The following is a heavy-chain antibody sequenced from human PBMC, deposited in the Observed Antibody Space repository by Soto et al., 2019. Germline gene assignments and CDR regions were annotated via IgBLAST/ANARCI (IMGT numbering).Heavy chain of an antibody. CDR3: AREVRATFDP. V-gene: IGHV3-7*01. CDR1: GFTFSTYW. D-gene: IGHD1-26*01. CDR2: IKQDGSEK. Sequence: EVPLVESGGGLVQPGGSLRLSCAASGFTFSTYWMSWVRQAPGKGPEWVASIKQDGSEKYYMDSVKGRFTISKDNAKNSLYLQMNSLRVEDTAVYYCAREVRATFDPWGQGTLVTVSS. J-gene: IGHJ5*02.